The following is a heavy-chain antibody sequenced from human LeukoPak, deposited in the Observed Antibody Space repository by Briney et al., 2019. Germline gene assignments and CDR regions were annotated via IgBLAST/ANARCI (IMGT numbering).Heavy chain of an antibody. CDR3: TTTTYSAN. CDR1: GFTFSNAW. D-gene: IGHD1-1*01. V-gene: IGHV3-15*01. J-gene: IGHJ4*02. Sequence: GESLKISRAASGFTFSNAWMNWVRQAPGKGLEWVGRIKSILDGGTTDYAAPVKGRFAISRDDSEDTLYLQMNSLKTEDTAVYYCTTTTYSANWGQGTLVTVSS. CDR2: IKSILDGGTT.